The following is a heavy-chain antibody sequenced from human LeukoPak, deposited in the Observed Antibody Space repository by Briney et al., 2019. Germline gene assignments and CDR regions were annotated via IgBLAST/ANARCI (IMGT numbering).Heavy chain of an antibody. CDR3: ARLTGYASSSRYSYIDY. D-gene: IGHD2-15*01. CDR1: GGSITTYY. Sequence: SETLSLTCTVSGGSITTYYWSWIRQPPGKGLEWIGCIYNTGSTNYHPSLKSRVTISVDTSKNQFSLKLSSVTAADTAVYYCARLTGYASSSRYSYIDYWGQGTLVTVSS. V-gene: IGHV4-59*08. CDR2: IYNTGST. J-gene: IGHJ4*02.